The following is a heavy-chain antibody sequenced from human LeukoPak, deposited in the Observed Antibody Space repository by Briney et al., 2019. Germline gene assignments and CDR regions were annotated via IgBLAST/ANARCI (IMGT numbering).Heavy chain of an antibody. J-gene: IGHJ4*02. D-gene: IGHD3-3*01. Sequence: SETLSLTCTVSGGSISSYYWSWIRQPPGKGLEWIGYIYYRGSTNYNPSLKSRVTISVDTSKNQFSLKLSSVTAADTAVYYCARAAHGYDFWSGYLDWGQGTLVTVSS. V-gene: IGHV4-59*01. CDR1: GGSISSYY. CDR2: IYYRGST. CDR3: ARAAHGYDFWSGYLD.